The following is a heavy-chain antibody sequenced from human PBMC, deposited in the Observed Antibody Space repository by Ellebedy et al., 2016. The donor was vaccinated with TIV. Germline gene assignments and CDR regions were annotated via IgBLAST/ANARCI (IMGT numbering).Heavy chain of an antibody. CDR2: IRHDGGAT. Sequence: GESLKISCAASGFSFSYYWMTWVRQAPGKGLEWVANIRHDGGATYYVESVKGRFSISRDNAKNSLFLQMDSLRAEDTAVYYCARMLDDQYRGYDYWGQGTLVTVSS. J-gene: IGHJ4*02. CDR1: GFSFSYYW. V-gene: IGHV3-7*01. CDR3: ARMLDDQYRGYDY. D-gene: IGHD5-12*01.